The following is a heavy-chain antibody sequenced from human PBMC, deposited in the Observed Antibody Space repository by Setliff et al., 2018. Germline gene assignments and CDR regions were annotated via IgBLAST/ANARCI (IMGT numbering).Heavy chain of an antibody. V-gene: IGHV4-34*01. CDR1: GGTFSDYH. Sequence: PSETLSLTCAAYGGTFSDYHWTWIRQSPEKGLEWIGEIYHSGSINYNPSLKSRVTMPVDKSKNQFSLKLTSVTAADTAVYYCARGLEGEDYFYYMDVWGKGNTVTVS. D-gene: IGHD2-21*01. CDR2: IYHSGSI. J-gene: IGHJ6*03. CDR3: ARGLEGEDYFYYMDV.